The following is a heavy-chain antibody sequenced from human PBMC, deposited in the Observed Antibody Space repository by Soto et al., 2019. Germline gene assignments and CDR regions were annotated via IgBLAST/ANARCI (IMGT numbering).Heavy chain of an antibody. Sequence: GSLRRSCXSSGVVFSSYSRNWVRQAPGKGLEWVSSISSSSSYIYYADSVKGRFTISRDNAKNSLYLQMNSLRAEDTAVYYCAREDYCSGCSCYPNPRDYWGQGTLVTVSS. J-gene: IGHJ4*02. CDR1: GVVFSSYS. D-gene: IGHD2-15*01. CDR2: ISSSSSYI. V-gene: IGHV3-21*01. CDR3: AREDYCSGCSCYPNPRDY.